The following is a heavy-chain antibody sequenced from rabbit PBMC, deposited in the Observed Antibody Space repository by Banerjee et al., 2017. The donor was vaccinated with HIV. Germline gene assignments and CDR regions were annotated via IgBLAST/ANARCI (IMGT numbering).Heavy chain of an antibody. Sequence: QEQLEESGGDLVKPEGSLTLTCTASGFSFSNKYVMCWVRQAPGKGLEWIACINTSSGVTVYATWAKGRFTISKTSWTTVTLQMTSLTAADTATYFCARAGGYRDFGLWGQGTLVTVS. J-gene: IGHJ3*01. CDR1: GFSFSNKYV. CDR2: INTSSGVT. CDR3: ARAGGYRDFGL. D-gene: IGHD2-1*01. V-gene: IGHV1S45*01.